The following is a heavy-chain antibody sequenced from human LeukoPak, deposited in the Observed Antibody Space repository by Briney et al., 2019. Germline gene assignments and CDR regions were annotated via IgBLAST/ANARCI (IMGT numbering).Heavy chain of an antibody. CDR3: IYGYTLDF. V-gene: IGHV3-23*01. CDR1: GFTFSSYA. J-gene: IGHJ4*02. D-gene: IGHD5-18*01. CDR2: ISGGGST. Sequence: GGSLRLSCAASGFTFSSYAMSWVRQAPGKGLEWVSAISGGGSTYYADSVKGRFTISRDNSKNTLYLQMNSLRAGDTAVYYCIYGYTLDFWGQGTLVTVSS.